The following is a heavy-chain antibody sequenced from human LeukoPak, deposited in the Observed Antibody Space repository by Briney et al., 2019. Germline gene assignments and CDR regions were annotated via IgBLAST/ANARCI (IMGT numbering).Heavy chain of an antibody. CDR1: GYSFTSYW. Sequence: GESLLISCKGSGYSFTSYWIGWVGQMPGKGLEWMGIIYPGDSDTRYSPSFQGQVTISADKSISTAYLQWSSLKASDTAMYYCASSKATVTTSYYYMDVWGKGTTVTVSS. CDR3: ASSKATVTTSYYYMDV. V-gene: IGHV5-51*01. J-gene: IGHJ6*03. CDR2: IYPGDSDT. D-gene: IGHD4-17*01.